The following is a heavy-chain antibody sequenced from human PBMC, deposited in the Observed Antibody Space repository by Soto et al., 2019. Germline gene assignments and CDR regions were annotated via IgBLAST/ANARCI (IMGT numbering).Heavy chain of an antibody. J-gene: IGHJ4*02. D-gene: IGHD3-16*02. CDR2: IIPLFATA. V-gene: IGHV1-69*12. CDR3: AAISLGELSSIDY. CDR1: GATFSNYA. Sequence: QVQLVQSGTEVKKPGSSVKVSCTASGATFSNYAISWVRQAPGQGLEWMGGIIPLFATADYAQNFQGRVAMTADESTRTAYMELNSLTSEDTAVYYCAAISLGELSSIDYWGQGTLVTVSS.